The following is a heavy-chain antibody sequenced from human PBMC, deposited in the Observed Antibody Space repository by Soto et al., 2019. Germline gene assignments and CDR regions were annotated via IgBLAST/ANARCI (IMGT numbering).Heavy chain of an antibody. CDR3: ARRFGSGSLLYYYYGMDA. D-gene: IGHD3-10*01. V-gene: IGHV4-34*01. Sequence: PSETLSLTCAVYGGSFSGYYWIWIRQPPGKGLEWIGEINHSGSTNYNPSLKSRVTISVDKSKNQFSLKLSSVTAADTAVYYCARRFGSGSLLYYYYGMDAWGQGTTVTVSS. J-gene: IGHJ6*02. CDR1: GGSFSGYY. CDR2: INHSGST.